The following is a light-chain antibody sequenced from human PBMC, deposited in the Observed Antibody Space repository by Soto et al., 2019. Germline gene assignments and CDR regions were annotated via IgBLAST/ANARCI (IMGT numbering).Light chain of an antibody. V-gene: IGLV2-14*01. CDR1: SSDVGGYNY. J-gene: IGLJ1*01. CDR3: SSYTSSSTYV. Sequence: QSALTQPASVSGSPGQSITISCTGSSSDVGGYNYVSWYQHHPGKAPKLMSYEVSNRPSGASNRFSGSKSGDTASLTISGLQAEDEAEYYCSSYTSSSTYVFGTGTKLTVL. CDR2: EVS.